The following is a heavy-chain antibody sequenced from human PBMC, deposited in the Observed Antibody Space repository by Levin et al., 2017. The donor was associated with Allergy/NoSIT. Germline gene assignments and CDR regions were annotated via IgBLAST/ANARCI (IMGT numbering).Heavy chain of an antibody. CDR1: GGSFSGYY. D-gene: IGHD3-22*01. CDR3: ARSPPPLTQGYYYDSSGQALYYFDY. J-gene: IGHJ4*02. V-gene: IGHV4-34*01. CDR2: INHSGST. Sequence: SETLSLTCAVYGGSFSGYYWSWIRQPPGKGLEWIGEINHSGSTNYNPSLKSRVTISVDTSKNQFSLKLSSVTAADTAVYYCARSPPPLTQGYYYDSSGQALYYFDYWGQGTLVTVSS.